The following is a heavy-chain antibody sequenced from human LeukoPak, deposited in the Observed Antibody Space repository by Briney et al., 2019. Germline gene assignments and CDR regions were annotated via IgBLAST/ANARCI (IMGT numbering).Heavy chain of an antibody. CDR1: GGTFSSYA. CDR3: AVRHIFGVFRGFDP. D-gene: IGHD3-3*01. Sequence: SVKVSCKASGGTFSSYAISWVRQAPGQGLEWMGGIIPIFGTANYAQKFQGRVTITTDGSTSTAYMELSSLRSEDTAVYYCAVRHIFGVFRGFDPWGQGTLVTVSS. J-gene: IGHJ5*02. CDR2: IIPIFGTA. V-gene: IGHV1-69*05.